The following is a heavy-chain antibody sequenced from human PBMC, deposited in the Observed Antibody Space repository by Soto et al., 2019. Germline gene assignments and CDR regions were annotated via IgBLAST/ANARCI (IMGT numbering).Heavy chain of an antibody. Sequence: GASVKVSCKASGGTFSSYAISWVRQAPGQGLEWMGGIIPIFGTANYAQKFQGRVTITADKSTSTAYMELSSLRSEDTAVYYCARYTMITFGGLYPVWGRGTTVTVSS. CDR1: GGTFSSYA. V-gene: IGHV1-69*06. D-gene: IGHD3-16*01. CDR3: ARYTMITFGGLYPV. J-gene: IGHJ6*02. CDR2: IIPIFGTA.